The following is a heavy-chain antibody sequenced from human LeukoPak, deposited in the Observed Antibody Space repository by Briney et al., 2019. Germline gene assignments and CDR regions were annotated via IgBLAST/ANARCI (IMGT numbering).Heavy chain of an antibody. Sequence: KSSETLSLTCAVSGGSISSGGYSWSWIRQPPGKGLEWLGYIYHSGSTYYNPSLKSRVTISVDRSKNQFSLKLSSVTAADTAVYYCARAGGWLQQIVDYWGQGTLVTVSS. CDR2: IYHSGST. CDR1: GGSISSGGYS. D-gene: IGHD5-24*01. J-gene: IGHJ4*02. V-gene: IGHV4-30-2*01. CDR3: ARAGGWLQQIVDY.